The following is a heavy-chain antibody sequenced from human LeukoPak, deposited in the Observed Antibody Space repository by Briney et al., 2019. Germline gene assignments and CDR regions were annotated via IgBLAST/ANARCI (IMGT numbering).Heavy chain of an antibody. D-gene: IGHD3-3*01. CDR1: GYTFTSYG. CDR3: ARTLDYDFWSGQFDP. V-gene: IGHV1-18*01. J-gene: IGHJ5*02. CDR2: ISAYNGNT. Sequence: ASVKVSCKASGYTFTSYGISWVRQAPGQGLEWMGWISAYNGNTNYAQKLQGRVTMTTDTSTSTAYMELRSLRSDDTAVYYCARTLDYDFWSGQFDPWGQGTLVTVSS.